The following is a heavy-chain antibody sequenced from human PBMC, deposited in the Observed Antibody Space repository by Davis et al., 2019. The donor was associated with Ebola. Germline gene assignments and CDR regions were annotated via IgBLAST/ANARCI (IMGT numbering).Heavy chain of an antibody. CDR1: GYTFTSYG. Sequence: ASVKVSCKASGYTFTSYGISWVRQAPGQGLEWMGWISAYNGNTNYAQKLQGRVTMTTDTSTSTAYMELRSLRSDDTAVYYCARDRSDTIFGVVISDYYYGMDVWGQGTTVTVSS. V-gene: IGHV1-18*01. D-gene: IGHD3-3*01. J-gene: IGHJ6*02. CDR2: ISAYNGNT. CDR3: ARDRSDTIFGVVISDYYYGMDV.